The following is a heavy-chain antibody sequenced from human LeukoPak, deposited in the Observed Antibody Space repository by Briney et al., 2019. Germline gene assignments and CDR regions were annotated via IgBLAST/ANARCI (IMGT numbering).Heavy chain of an antibody. D-gene: IGHD3-22*01. CDR2: ISWNSGSI. Sequence: GGSLRLSCAASGFTFSSYAMHWVRQAPGKGLEWVSGISWNSGSIGYADSVKGRFTISRDNAKNSLYLQMNSLRAEDTALYYCAKDKSPYYYDSSGYPDYWGQGTLVTVSS. J-gene: IGHJ4*02. CDR3: AKDKSPYYYDSSGYPDY. CDR1: GFTFSSYA. V-gene: IGHV3-9*01.